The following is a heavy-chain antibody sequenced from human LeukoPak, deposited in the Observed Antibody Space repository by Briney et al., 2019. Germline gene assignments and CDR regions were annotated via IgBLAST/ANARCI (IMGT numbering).Heavy chain of an antibody. Sequence: GGSLRLSCAASGFTFSSYSMNWVRQAPGKGLEWVSYISSSSTIYYADSVKGRFTISRDNSKNSLFVQMNSLRAEDTAVYFCAKSRSGSANWALQIFDNWGQGTLVTVSS. V-gene: IGHV3-48*01. D-gene: IGHD1-1*01. CDR3: AKSRSGSANWALQIFDN. J-gene: IGHJ4*02. CDR1: GFTFSSYS. CDR2: ISSSSTI.